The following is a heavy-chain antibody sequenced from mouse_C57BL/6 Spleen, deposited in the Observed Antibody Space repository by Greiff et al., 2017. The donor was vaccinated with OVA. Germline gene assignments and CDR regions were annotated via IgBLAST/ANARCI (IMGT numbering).Heavy chain of an antibody. J-gene: IGHJ2*01. CDR2: IWTGGGT. Sequence: VMLVESGPGLVAPSQSLSITCTVSGFSLTSYAISWVRQPPGKGLEWLGVIWTGGGTNYNSALKSRLSISKDNSKSQVFLKMNSLQTDDTARYYCARTYGSSWWYFDYWGQGTTLTVSS. CDR1: GFSLTSYA. D-gene: IGHD1-1*01. CDR3: ARTYGSSWWYFDY. V-gene: IGHV2-9-1*01.